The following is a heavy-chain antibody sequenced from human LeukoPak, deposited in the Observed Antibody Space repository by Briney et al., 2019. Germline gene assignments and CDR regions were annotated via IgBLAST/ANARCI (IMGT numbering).Heavy chain of an antibody. CDR1: GGSISSYY. J-gene: IGHJ4*02. CDR2: IYYSGST. V-gene: IGHV4-59*01. D-gene: IGHD4-17*01. CDR3: ARESGTTVTNYFDY. Sequence: SETLSLTCTVSGGSISSYYWSWIRQPPGKALDRIGYIYYSGSTNYNPSLKSRVTISVDRSKNQFSLKLSSVTAADTAVYYCARESGTTVTNYFDYWGQGTLVTVSS.